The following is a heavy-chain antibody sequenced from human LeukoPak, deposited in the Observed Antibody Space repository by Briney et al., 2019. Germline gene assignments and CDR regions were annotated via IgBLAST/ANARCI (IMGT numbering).Heavy chain of an antibody. V-gene: IGHV3-23*01. J-gene: IGHJ5*02. CDR2: ISGSGGST. CDR3: AKDLLLAVGATSWFDP. D-gene: IGHD1-26*01. Sequence: GGSLRLSCAASGFTVSSNYMSWVRQAPGKGLEWVSAISGSGGSTYYADSVKGRFTISRDNSKNTLYLQMNSLRAEDTAVYYCAKDLLLAVGATSWFDPWGQGTLVTVSS. CDR1: GFTVSSNY.